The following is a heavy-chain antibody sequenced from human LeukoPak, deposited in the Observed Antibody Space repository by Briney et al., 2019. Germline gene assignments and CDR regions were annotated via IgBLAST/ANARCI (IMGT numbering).Heavy chain of an antibody. CDR3: ARGGSLNILTGSAFGY. CDR2: INPSGGST. CDR1: GFTFSSFG. Sequence: GGSLRLSCAASGFTFSSFGMHWVRQAPGQGLEWMGIINPSGGSTSYAQKFQGRVTMTRDTSTSTVYMELSSLRSEDTAVYYCARGGSLNILTGSAFGYWGQGTLVTVSS. J-gene: IGHJ4*02. D-gene: IGHD3-9*01. V-gene: IGHV1-46*01.